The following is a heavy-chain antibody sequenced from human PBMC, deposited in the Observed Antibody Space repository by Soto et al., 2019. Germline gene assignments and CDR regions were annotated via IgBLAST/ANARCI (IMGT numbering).Heavy chain of an antibody. CDR3: ARDRYCISTSCYPSSDYYYGMDV. CDR2: IIPIFGTA. V-gene: IGHV1-69*12. Sequence: QVQLVQSGAAVKKPGSSVKVSCKASGGTFSSYAISWVRQAPGQGLEWMGGIIPIFGTANYAQKFQGRVTITADESTSTAYMELSSLRSEDTAVYYCARDRYCISTSCYPSSDYYYGMDVWGQGTTVTVSS. J-gene: IGHJ6*02. CDR1: GGTFSSYA. D-gene: IGHD2-2*01.